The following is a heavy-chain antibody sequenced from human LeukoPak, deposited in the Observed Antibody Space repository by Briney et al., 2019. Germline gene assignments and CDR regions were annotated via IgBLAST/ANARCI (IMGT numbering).Heavy chain of an antibody. J-gene: IGHJ4*02. V-gene: IGHV3-30*04. CDR2: VSNDARYK. Sequence: GGSLRLSCAASGFTFSSYAMSWVRQAPGKGLEWVAIVSNDARYKDYADSVKGRFTISRDNSKNTLYLEMNSLRAEDTALYYCAGWRGSASGSFSGPLDYWGQGTLVTVSS. D-gene: IGHD3-10*01. CDR3: AGWRGSASGSFSGPLDY. CDR1: GFTFSSYA.